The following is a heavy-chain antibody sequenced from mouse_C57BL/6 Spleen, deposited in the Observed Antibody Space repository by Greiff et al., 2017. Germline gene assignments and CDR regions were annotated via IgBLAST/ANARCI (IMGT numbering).Heavy chain of an antibody. CDR3: AREGYYGSRAPFDD. J-gene: IGHJ2*01. CDR1: GFTFSSYA. V-gene: IGHV5-4*01. D-gene: IGHD1-1*01. Sequence: EVMLVESGGGLVKPGGSLKLSCAASGFTFSSYAMSWVRQTPEQRLEWVATISDGGSYTYYPDNVKGRFTISRDNAKNNLYLQMSHLKSEDTAMYYCAREGYYGSRAPFDDWGQGTTLTVSS. CDR2: ISDGGSYT.